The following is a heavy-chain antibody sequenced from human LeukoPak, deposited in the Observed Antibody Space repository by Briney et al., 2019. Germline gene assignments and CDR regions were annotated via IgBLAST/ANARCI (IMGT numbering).Heavy chain of an antibody. D-gene: IGHD3-9*01. V-gene: IGHV3-21*04. J-gene: IGHJ4*02. CDR3: ASLYYDILTGYYIFDY. CDR1: GFTFSSYS. CDR2: ISSSSSYI. Sequence: GGSLRLSCAASGFTFSSYSMNWVRQAPGKGLEWVSSISSSSSYIYYADSVKGRFTISRDNAKNSLYLQMNSLRAEDTAVYYCASLYYDILTGYYIFDYWGQGTLVTVSS.